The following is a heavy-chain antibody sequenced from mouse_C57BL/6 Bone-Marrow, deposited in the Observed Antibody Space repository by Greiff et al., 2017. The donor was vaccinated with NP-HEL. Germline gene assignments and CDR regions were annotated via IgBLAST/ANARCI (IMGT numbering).Heavy chain of an antibody. CDR3: ARSYGNYRAWFAY. D-gene: IGHD2-1*01. J-gene: IGHJ3*01. CDR1: GYAFSSSW. Sequence: VQLQQSGPELVKPGASVKISCKASGYAFSSSWMNWVKQRPGKGLEWIGRIYPGDGDTNYNGKVKGKATLTADKSSSTAYMQLSSLTSEDCAVYFCARSYGNYRAWFAYWGQGTLVTVSA. V-gene: IGHV1-82*01. CDR2: IYPGDGDT.